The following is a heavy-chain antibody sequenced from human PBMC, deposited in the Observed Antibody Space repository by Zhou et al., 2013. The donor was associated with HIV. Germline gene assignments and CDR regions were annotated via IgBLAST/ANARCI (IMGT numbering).Heavy chain of an antibody. Sequence: QVQLVQSGAEVKKPGASVKVSCKASGYTFTSYYMHWVRQAPGQGLEWMGIINPSGGSTSYAQKFQGRVTITADESTSTAYMELSSLRSEDTAVYYCARGPRGYYYYMDVWGKGTTVTVSS. J-gene: IGHJ6*03. CDR2: INPSGGST. CDR3: ARGPRGYYYYMDV. CDR1: GYTFTSYY. V-gene: IGHV1-46*01.